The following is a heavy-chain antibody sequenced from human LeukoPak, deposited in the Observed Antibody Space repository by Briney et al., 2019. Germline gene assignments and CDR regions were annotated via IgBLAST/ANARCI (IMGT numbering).Heavy chain of an antibody. V-gene: IGHV1-18*01. CDR2: ISAYNGKT. D-gene: IGHD3-22*01. CDR1: GYTFTNYG. CDR3: ARGQNKGYYYDSSGYVADY. J-gene: IGHJ4*02. Sequence: GASVKVSCKASGYTFTNYGISWVRQAPGQGLEWMGWISAYNGKTNYAQKLQGRVTMTTDTSTSTAYMELRSLRSDDTAVYYCARGQNKGYYYDSSGYVADYWGQGTLVTVSS.